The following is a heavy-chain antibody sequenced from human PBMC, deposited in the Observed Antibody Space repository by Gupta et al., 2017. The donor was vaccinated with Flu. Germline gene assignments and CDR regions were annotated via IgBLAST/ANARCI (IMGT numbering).Heavy chain of an antibody. J-gene: IGHJ4*02. CDR3: AGGWGRYDDTGCLDF. Sequence: VQLQESGPGLVKPSGTLSLTCVVSGNSISADNWWSWVRQAPGKGLEWIGEIYHSATTNYNPSLKSRVFMSIGESKKQFSLRLTSVTAADTAVYYCAGGWGRYDDTGCLDFWGQGILVTVSS. D-gene: IGHD5-12*01. CDR1: GNSISADNW. V-gene: IGHV4-4*02. CDR2: IYHSATT.